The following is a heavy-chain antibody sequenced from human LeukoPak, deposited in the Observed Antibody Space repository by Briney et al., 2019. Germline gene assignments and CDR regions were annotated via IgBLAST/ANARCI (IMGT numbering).Heavy chain of an antibody. CDR2: ISGSGGST. Sequence: PGGSLRLSCAASGFTFSDYYMSWIRQAPGKGLEWVSAISGSGGSTYYADSVKGRFTISRDTSKNMVFLQMNSLRVEDTAVYYCARGIDYWGRGTLVTVSS. CDR1: GFTFSDYY. J-gene: IGHJ4*02. CDR3: ARGIDY. V-gene: IGHV3-23*01.